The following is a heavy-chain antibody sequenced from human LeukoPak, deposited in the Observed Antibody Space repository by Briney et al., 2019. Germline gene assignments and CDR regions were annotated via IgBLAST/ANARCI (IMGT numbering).Heavy chain of an antibody. J-gene: IGHJ5*02. D-gene: IGHD3-10*01. CDR1: GYTFTIYY. V-gene: IGHV1-2*02. Sequence: GASVKVSFTASGYTFTIYYMHWVRQAPGQGLEWMGWINPNSGGTNYAQKFQGRVTMTRDTSISTAYMELSRLRSDDTAVYYCARELASITIRLNWFDPWGQGTLVTVSS. CDR3: ARELASITIRLNWFDP. CDR2: INPNSGGT.